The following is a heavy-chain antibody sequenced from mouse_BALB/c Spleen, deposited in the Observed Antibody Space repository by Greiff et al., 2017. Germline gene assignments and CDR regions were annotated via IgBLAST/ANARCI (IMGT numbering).Heavy chain of an antibody. Sequence: EVHLVESGGGLVQPGGSLKLSCAASGFTFSSYGMSWVRQTPDKRLELVATINSNGGSTYYQDSVKGRFTISRDNAKNTLYLQMSSLKSEDTAMYYCAREGTYYAWFAYWGQGTLVTVSA. CDR2: INSNGGST. J-gene: IGHJ3*01. V-gene: IGHV5-6-3*01. CDR3: AREGTYYAWFAY. D-gene: IGHD1-1*02. CDR1: GFTFSSYG.